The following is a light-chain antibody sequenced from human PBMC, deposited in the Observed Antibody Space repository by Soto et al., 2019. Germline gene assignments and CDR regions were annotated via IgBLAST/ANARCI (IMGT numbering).Light chain of an antibody. V-gene: IGLV2-18*02. CDR2: DVS. J-gene: IGLJ1*01. CDR1: SSDVGSSNR. CDR3: SSFTSSNTYV. Sequence: QSALTQPPSVSGSPGQSVTISCTGTSSDVGSSNRVSWYQQPPGTAPKVMIYDVSNRPSGVPDRFSGSKSGSTASLTISGLQAEDESDYYCSSFTSSNTYVFGTGTQLTVL.